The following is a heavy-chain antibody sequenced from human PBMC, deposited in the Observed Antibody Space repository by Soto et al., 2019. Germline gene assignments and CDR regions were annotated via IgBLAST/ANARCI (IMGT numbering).Heavy chain of an antibody. J-gene: IGHJ5*02. CDR2: IRSKANTYAT. D-gene: IGHD1-1*01. Sequence: PGGSLRLSCAASGFTFSGSAMHWVRQASGKGLEWVGRIRSKANTYATAYAASVKGRFTISRDDSKNTAYLQMNSLKAEDTAVYYCIRALEPLNWFDTWGQGTLVTVSS. CDR3: IRALEPLNWFDT. V-gene: IGHV3-73*01. CDR1: GFTFSGSA.